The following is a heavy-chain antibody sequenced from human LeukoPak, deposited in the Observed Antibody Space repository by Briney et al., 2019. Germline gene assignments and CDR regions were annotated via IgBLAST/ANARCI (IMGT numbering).Heavy chain of an antibody. V-gene: IGHV1-18*01. CDR1: GYTFTSYG. CDR2: ISAYNGNT. Sequence: ASVKVSCKASGYTFTSYGISWVRQAPGQGLEWMGWISAYNGNTNYAQKLQGRATMTTDTSTSTAYMELRSLRSDDTAVYYCARVSFFYYYMDVWGEGTTVTISS. CDR3: ARVSFFYYYMDV. J-gene: IGHJ6*03.